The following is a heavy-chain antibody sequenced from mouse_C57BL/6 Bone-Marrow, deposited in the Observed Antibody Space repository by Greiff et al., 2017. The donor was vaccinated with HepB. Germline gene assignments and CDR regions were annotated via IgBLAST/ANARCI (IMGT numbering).Heavy chain of an antibody. J-gene: IGHJ4*01. D-gene: IGHD1-3*01. CDR2: IRNKANGYTT. CDR3: ARYYNAMDY. CDR1: GFTFTDYY. V-gene: IGHV7-3*01. Sequence: EVKLMESGGGLVQPGGSLSLSCAASGFTFTDYYMSWVRQPPGKALEWLGFIRNKANGYTTEYSASVKGRFTISRDNSQSILYLQMNALRAEDSATYYCARYYNAMDYWGQGTSVPVSS.